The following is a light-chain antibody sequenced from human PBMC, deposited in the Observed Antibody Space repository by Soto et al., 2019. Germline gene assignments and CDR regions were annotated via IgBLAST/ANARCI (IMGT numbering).Light chain of an antibody. Sequence: QSALTQPASVSGSPGQSITISCTGTSSDVGGYNYVSWYQQHPAKAPKLMIYEVSNRPSGISLRFSGSKSGNTASLTISGLQAEDEADYWCSLYTSYNTLVFGGGTKLTVL. CDR3: SLYTSYNTLV. CDR2: EVS. J-gene: IGLJ2*01. CDR1: SSDVGGYNY. V-gene: IGLV2-14*01.